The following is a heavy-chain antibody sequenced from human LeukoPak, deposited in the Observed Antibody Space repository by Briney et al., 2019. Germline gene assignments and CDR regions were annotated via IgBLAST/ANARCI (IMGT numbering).Heavy chain of an antibody. Sequence: GGSLRLSCAASGFTFSSYAMHWVRQAPGKGLEWVAVISYDGSNKYYADSVKGRFTISRDNSKNTLYLQMNSLRAEDTAVFYCGGDTLYGDPLEFDYWGQETLVTVSS. V-gene: IGHV3-30*04. D-gene: IGHD4-17*01. J-gene: IGHJ4*02. CDR1: GFTFSSYA. CDR2: ISYDGSNK. CDR3: GGDTLYGDPLEFDY.